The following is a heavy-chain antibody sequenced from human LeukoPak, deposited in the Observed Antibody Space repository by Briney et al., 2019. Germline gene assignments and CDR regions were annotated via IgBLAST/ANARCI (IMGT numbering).Heavy chain of an antibody. V-gene: IGHV3-66*04. Sequence: PGGSLRLSCAASGFTVSSNYMSWVRQAPGKGLEWVSVIYSGGSTYYADSVKGRFTISRDNSKNTLYLQMNSLRAEDTAVYYCARHSYGDYGDDAFDIWGQGTMVTVSS. CDR1: GFTVSSNY. CDR2: IYSGGST. J-gene: IGHJ3*02. D-gene: IGHD4-17*01. CDR3: ARHSYGDYGDDAFDI.